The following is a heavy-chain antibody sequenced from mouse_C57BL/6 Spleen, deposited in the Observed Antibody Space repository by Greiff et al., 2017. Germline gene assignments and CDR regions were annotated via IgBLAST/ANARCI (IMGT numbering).Heavy chain of an antibody. D-gene: IGHD1-1*01. CDR3: ARDYYGSSYGY. V-gene: IGHV1-55*01. CDR2: IYPGSGST. CDR1: GYTFTSYW. Sequence: VQLQQPGAELVKPGASVKMSCKASGYTFTSYWITWVKQRPGQGLEWIGDIYPGSGSTNYNEKFKSKATLTVDTSSSTSYMQLSSLTSEDSAVYYCARDYYGSSYGYWGQGTTLTVSS. J-gene: IGHJ2*01.